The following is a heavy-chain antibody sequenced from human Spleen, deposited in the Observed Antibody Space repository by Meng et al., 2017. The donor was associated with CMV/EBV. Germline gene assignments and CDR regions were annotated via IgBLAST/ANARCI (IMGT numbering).Heavy chain of an antibody. CDR1: GLTFSSYA. V-gene: IGHV3-23*01. J-gene: IGHJ4*02. D-gene: IGHD3-3*01. CDR2: VSGSGGST. CDR3: AKENDYDFWSGYWPVDY. Sequence: GESLKISCAASGLTFSSYAMSWVRQAPGKGLEWVSTVSGSGGSTYYADSVKGRFTISRDNSKNTLYLQMNSLRAEDTAVYYCAKENDYDFWSGYWPVDYWGQGTLVTVSS.